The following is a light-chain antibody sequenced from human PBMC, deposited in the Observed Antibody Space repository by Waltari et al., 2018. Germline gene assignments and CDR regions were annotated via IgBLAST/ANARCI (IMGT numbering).Light chain of an antibody. J-gene: IGLJ2*01. CDR1: SSNIGAGSD. CDR3: QSYDSSLSGVV. CDR2: GNS. Sequence: QSVLTQPPSVSGAPGQRVTISCTGSSSNIGAGSDVPWYPQLPGTAPKLLIYGNSNRPSGVPDRFSGSKSGTSASLAITGLQAEDEADYYCQSYDSSLSGVVFGGGTKLTVL. V-gene: IGLV1-40*01.